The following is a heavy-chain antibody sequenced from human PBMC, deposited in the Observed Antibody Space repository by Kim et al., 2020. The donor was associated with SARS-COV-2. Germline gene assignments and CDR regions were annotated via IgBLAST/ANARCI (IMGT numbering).Heavy chain of an antibody. CDR2: DA. J-gene: IGHJ3*02. V-gene: IGHV5-51*01. CDR3: ARPVYNAFDI. Sequence: DAGYSPSFQGQVTISADKSISTAYLQWSSLKASDTAMYYCARPVYNAFDIWGQGTMVTVSS.